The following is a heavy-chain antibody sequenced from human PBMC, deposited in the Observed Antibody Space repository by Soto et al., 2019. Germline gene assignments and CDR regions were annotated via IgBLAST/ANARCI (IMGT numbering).Heavy chain of an antibody. Sequence: QVELVQSGAEVKKPGASVQVSCKSSVYIFTSYGISWVRQARGEGLEWMGWISNYNGITNYAQKVQGRVTLTTDRSTSTAYMELRSLRSDDTAVYYCAESMGGSGTYVSWGQGTLVTVSS. CDR2: ISNYNGIT. CDR1: VYIFTSYG. J-gene: IGHJ4*02. CDR3: AESMGGSGTYVS. D-gene: IGHD3-10*01. V-gene: IGHV1-18*01.